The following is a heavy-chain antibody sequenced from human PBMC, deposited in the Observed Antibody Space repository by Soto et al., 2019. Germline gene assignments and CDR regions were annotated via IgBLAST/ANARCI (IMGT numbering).Heavy chain of an antibody. D-gene: IGHD2-8*01. CDR1: GDSFSSGDFY. CDR3: ARVLMRYYRLDY. J-gene: IGHJ4*02. Sequence: QVQLQESGPGLVKPSQTLSLTCTVSGDSFSSGDFYLSWISQPPGKGLEWIGYMYYSGSTYYNPANKSLVTISSDTSKNHSSLRLRSMNAAYTAVYYCARVLMRYYRLDYGGQGALVT. V-gene: IGHV4-30-4*01. CDR2: MYYSGST.